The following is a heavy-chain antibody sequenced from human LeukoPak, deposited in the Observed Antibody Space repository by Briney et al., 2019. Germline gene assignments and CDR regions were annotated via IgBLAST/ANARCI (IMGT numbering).Heavy chain of an antibody. D-gene: IGHD2-2*02. J-gene: IGHJ3*02. V-gene: IGHV3-11*01. CDR1: GFTFSDYY. CDR2: ISSSGSNI. Sequence: GGSLRLSCAASGFTFSDYYMSWIRQAPGKGLEWVSYISSSGSNIYYADSVKGRFTISKDNARNSLYLQMNSLRADDTAVYYCAGEARGYMAFQIWGQGTMVTVSS. CDR3: AGEARGYMAFQI.